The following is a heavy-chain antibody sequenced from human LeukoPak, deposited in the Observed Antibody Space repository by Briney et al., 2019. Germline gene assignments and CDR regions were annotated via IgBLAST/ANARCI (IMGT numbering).Heavy chain of an antibody. CDR2: VNGDGSST. Sequence: GGSLRLSCAASGFTFSTYWMHWVRQAPGKGLVWVSRVNGDGSSTNYADSVKGRFTISRDNAKNTLYLQMNSLRAEDTAVYYCARDGIAAVDFDYWGQGILVTVSS. D-gene: IGHD6-13*01. CDR3: ARDGIAAVDFDY. CDR1: GFTFSTYW. J-gene: IGHJ4*02. V-gene: IGHV3-74*01.